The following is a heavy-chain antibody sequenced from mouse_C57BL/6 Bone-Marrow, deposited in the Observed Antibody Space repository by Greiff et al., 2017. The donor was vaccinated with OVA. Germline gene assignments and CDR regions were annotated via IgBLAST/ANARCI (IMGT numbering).Heavy chain of an antibody. V-gene: IGHV3-6*01. CDR1: GYSITSGYY. CDR2: ISYDGSN. J-gene: IGHJ4*01. D-gene: IGHD1-1*01. CDR3: AREGDYYGSSSLMDY. Sequence: EVQLVESGPGLVKPSQSLSLTCSVTGYSITSGYYWHWIRQFPGNKLEWMGYISYDGSNNYNPSLKNRISITRDTSKNQFFLKLNSVTTEDTATYYCAREGDYYGSSSLMDYWGQGTSVTVSS.